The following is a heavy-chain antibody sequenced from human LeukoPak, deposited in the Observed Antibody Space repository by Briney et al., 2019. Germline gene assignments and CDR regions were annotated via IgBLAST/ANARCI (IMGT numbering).Heavy chain of an antibody. J-gene: IGHJ4*02. CDR1: GYTFTSYG. CDR3: ARDGNRRMYYYDKVGDY. CDR2: ISAYNGNT. Sequence: GASVKVSCKASGYTFTSYGISWVRQAPGQGLEWMGWISAYNGNTNYAQKLQDRVTMTTGTSTTTAYMELRSLRSDDTAVYYCARDGNRRMYYYDKVGDYWGQGTLVTVSS. V-gene: IGHV1-18*01. D-gene: IGHD3-22*01.